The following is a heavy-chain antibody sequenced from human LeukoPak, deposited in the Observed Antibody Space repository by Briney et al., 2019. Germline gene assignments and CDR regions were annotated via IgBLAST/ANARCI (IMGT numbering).Heavy chain of an antibody. CDR1: GLTFSSYS. CDR3: AKLAAAGTPDY. Sequence: GGSLRLSCAASGLTFSSYSMNWVRQAPGKGLEWVAFIRYDGSNKYYADSVKGRFTISRDNSKNTPYLQMNSLRAEDTAVYYCAKLAAAGTPDYWGQGTLVTVSS. J-gene: IGHJ4*02. V-gene: IGHV3-30*02. CDR2: IRYDGSNK. D-gene: IGHD6-13*01.